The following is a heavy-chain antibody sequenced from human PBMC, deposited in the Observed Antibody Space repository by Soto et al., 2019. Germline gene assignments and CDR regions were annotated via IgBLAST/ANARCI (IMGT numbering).Heavy chain of an antibody. CDR2: IYYSGST. Sequence: SETLSLTCTVSGGSISSSSYYWGWIRQPPGKGLEWIGSIYYSGSTYYNPSLKSRVTISVDTSKNQFSLKLSSVTAADTAVYYCARRNYYGSGSYYNWFDPWGQGTLVTVSS. V-gene: IGHV4-39*01. D-gene: IGHD3-10*01. CDR3: ARRNYYGSGSYYNWFDP. J-gene: IGHJ5*02. CDR1: GGSISSSSYY.